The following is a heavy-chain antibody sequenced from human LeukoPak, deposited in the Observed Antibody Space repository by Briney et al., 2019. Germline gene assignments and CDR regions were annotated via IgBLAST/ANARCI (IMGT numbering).Heavy chain of an antibody. CDR1: GGSISSYY. CDR2: IYYSGST. CDR3: AGRLWRRDGYNLSAFDI. J-gene: IGHJ3*02. V-gene: IGHV4-59*01. D-gene: IGHD5-24*01. Sequence: SETLSLTCTVSGGSISSYYWNWIRQPPGKGLEWIGYIYYSGSTNYNPSLKSRVTISVDASKNQFSLKLSSVTAADTAVYYCAGRLWRRDGYNLSAFDIWGQGTMVTVSS.